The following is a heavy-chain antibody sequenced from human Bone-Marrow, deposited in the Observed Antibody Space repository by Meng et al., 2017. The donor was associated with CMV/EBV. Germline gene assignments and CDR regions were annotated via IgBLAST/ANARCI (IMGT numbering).Heavy chain of an antibody. V-gene: IGHV2-26*01. CDR2: IFSNDEK. J-gene: IGHJ4*02. D-gene: IGHD3-3*01. CDR3: ARTNDFWSGYYRYYFDY. Sequence: SGPTLVKPTETLTLTCTVSGFALSNARMGVSWIRQPPGKALEWLAHIFSNDEKAYSTSLKSRLTISKDTSKSQVVLTMTNMDPVDTATYYCARTNDFWSGYYRYYFDYWGQGTLATVSS. CDR1: GFALSNARMG.